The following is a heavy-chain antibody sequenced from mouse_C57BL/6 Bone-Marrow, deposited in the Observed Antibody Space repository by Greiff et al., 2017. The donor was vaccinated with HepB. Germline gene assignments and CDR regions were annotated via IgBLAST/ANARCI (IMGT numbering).Heavy chain of an antibody. CDR1: GFTFSSYA. CDR3: ARDYYGSSGY. J-gene: IGHJ2*01. CDR2: ISDGGSYT. D-gene: IGHD1-1*01. Sequence: EVKLMESGGGLVKPGGSLKLSCAASGFTFSSYAMSWVRQTPEKRLEWVATISDGGSYTYYPDNVKGRFTISRDNAKNNLYLQMSHLKSEDTAMYYCARDYYGSSGYWGQGTTLTVSS. V-gene: IGHV5-4*01.